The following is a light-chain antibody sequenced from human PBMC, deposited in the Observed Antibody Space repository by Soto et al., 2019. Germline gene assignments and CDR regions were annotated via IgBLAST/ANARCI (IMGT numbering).Light chain of an antibody. J-gene: IGLJ1*01. CDR2: EVT. CDR3: SSYTNINTRACV. V-gene: IGLV2-14*01. CDR1: SIDVGGYNY. Sequence: QSALTQPASVSGSPGQSITISCTGTSIDVGGYNYVSWYQHHPGKAPKLMIYEVTDRPSGVSNRFSGSKSGNTASLTISGLQAEDEAEYYCSSYTNINTRACVFGTGTKLTVL.